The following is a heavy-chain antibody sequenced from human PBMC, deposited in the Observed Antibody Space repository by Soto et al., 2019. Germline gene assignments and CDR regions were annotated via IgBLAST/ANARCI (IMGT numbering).Heavy chain of an antibody. V-gene: IGHV1-3*01. CDR2: INAGNGNT. D-gene: IGHD5-12*01. CDR3: ARGGEGATIVD. Sequence: QVQLVQSGAEVKKPGASVKVSCKASGYTFTSYAMHWVRQAPGQRLEWMGWINAGNGNTKYSQKFQGRVTITRDTSASTADMELSRLRSEDTAVYYCARGGEGATIVDWGQGTLVTVSS. CDR1: GYTFTSYA. J-gene: IGHJ4*02.